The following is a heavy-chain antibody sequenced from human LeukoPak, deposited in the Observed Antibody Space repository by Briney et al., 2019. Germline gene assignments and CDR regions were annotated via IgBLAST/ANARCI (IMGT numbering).Heavy chain of an antibody. V-gene: IGHV3-53*01. J-gene: IGHJ4*02. Sequence: ARGSLRVSCADPGFTLSSNYMSSVRQAPGEGLEWVSVIYSGRSRSYADSVKGRFIISRDNGKNSLYLQKISLRAEDTAVYYCAREKGISVAGTYFDYWGQGTLVTVSS. CDR3: AREKGISVAGTYFDY. CDR1: GFTLSSNY. D-gene: IGHD6-19*01. CDR2: IYSGRSR.